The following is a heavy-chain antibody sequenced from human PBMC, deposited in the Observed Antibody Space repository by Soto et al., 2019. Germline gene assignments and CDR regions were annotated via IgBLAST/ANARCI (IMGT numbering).Heavy chain of an antibody. CDR1: GYTFTSYA. CDR3: AKEKAGQAYYYYGMDV. CDR2: INAGNGNT. D-gene: IGHD6-13*01. J-gene: IGHJ6*02. V-gene: IGHV1-3*01. Sequence: ASVKVSCKASGYTFTSYAMPWVRQAPGQRLEWMGWINAGNGNTKYSQKFQGRVTITRDTSASTAYMELSSLTSEDTAVYYCAKEKAGQAYYYYGMDVWGQGATVTVS.